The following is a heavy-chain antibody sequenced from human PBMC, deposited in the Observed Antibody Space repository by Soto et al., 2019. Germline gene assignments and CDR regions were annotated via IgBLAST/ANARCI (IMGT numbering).Heavy chain of an antibody. V-gene: IGHV4-59*01. CDR1: SASFHNFY. Sequence: SDTLSLTCHLPSASFHNFYWLWIRQPPGKGLEWVGHVHYSGSTNYSPSLNSRATISLDTSKSQLSLKLRSVTAADTAMYFCARGVDYYATSGYFSFDSWGQG. CDR2: VHYSGST. D-gene: IGHD3-16*01. CDR3: ARGVDYYATSGYFSFDS. J-gene: IGHJ4*02.